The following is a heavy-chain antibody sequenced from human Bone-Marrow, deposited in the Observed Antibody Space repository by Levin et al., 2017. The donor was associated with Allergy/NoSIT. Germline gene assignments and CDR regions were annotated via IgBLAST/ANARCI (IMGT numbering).Heavy chain of an antibody. CDR2: ISWNSGSI. V-gene: IGHV3-9*01. CDR3: AKAETTVMLDYSYFDV. J-gene: IGHJ6*03. Sequence: SLKISCVGSGFTFDDYVMHWVRQAPGKGLEWVSGISWNSGSIGYADSVKGRFTISRDNAKNSLYLQMNSLRPEDTARYYCAKAETTVMLDYSYFDVWGEGTAVTVSS. D-gene: IGHD4-17*01. CDR1: GFTFDDYV.